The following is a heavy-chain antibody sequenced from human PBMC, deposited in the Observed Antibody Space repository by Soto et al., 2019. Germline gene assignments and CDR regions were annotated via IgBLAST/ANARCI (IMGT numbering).Heavy chain of an antibody. D-gene: IGHD5-18*01. V-gene: IGHV3-23*01. CDR1: GFTFGTYA. J-gene: IGHJ5*02. Sequence: GGSLRLSCAASGFTFGTYAINWVRQAQGKGMEWVSGISGSGGSTYYTDSVKGRFSISRHNSKNTPYLQMNSLRADHTAVYYCAKVRSVDTRDWFDPWGQGTVVTVSS. CDR2: ISGSGGST. CDR3: AKVRSVDTRDWFDP.